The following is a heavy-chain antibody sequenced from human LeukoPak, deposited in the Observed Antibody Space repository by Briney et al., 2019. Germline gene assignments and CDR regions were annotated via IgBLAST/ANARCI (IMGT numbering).Heavy chain of an antibody. D-gene: IGHD3-3*01. CDR2: ISYDGSNK. CDR1: GFTFSSYA. J-gene: IGHJ6*03. Sequence: GGSLRLSCAASGFTFSSYAMHWVRQAPGKGLEWVAVISYDGSNKYYADSVKGRFTISRDNSKNTLYLQMNSLRAEDTAVYYCAKDESPPSLRFLEWLSLVARYMDVWGKGTTVTVSS. CDR3: AKDESPPSLRFLEWLSLVARYMDV. V-gene: IGHV3-30-3*01.